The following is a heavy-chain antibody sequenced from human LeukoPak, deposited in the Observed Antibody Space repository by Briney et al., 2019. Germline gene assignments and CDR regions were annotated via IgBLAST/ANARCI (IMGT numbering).Heavy chain of an antibody. V-gene: IGHV1-8*01. D-gene: IGHD6-13*01. CDR3: ARSIAAAGTGWFDP. Sequence: ASVKVSCKASGYTFTSYDINWVRQATGQGLEWMGWMNPNSGNTGHAQKFQGRVTMTRNTSISTAYMELSSLRSEDTAVYYCARSIAAAGTGWFDPWGQGTLVTVSS. CDR1: GYTFTSYD. J-gene: IGHJ5*02. CDR2: MNPNSGNT.